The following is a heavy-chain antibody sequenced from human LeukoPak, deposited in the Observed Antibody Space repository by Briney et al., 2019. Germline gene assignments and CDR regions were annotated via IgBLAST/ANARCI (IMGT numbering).Heavy chain of an antibody. CDR2: ISGSGGST. Sequence: GGSLRLSRAASGFTFDSYAMSWVRQAPGKGLEWVSTISGSGGSTYYADSVKGRFTISRDNSKNTLYLQMNSLRAEDTAVYYCARDLNSGVVWDWGQGTLVTVSS. D-gene: IGHD3-16*01. CDR1: GFTFDSYA. CDR3: ARDLNSGVVWD. J-gene: IGHJ4*02. V-gene: IGHV3-23*01.